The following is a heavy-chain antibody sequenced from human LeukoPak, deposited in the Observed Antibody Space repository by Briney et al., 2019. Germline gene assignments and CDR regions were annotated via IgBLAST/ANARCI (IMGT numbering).Heavy chain of an antibody. CDR3: ARAIGAGYNYYYYGMDV. Sequence: SETLSLTCTVSGGSISSYYWSWTRQPPGKGLEWIGYIYYSGSTNYNPSLKSRVTISVDTSKNQFSLKLSSVTAADTAVYYCARAIGAGYNYYYYGMDVWGQGTTVTVSS. CDR2: IYYSGST. CDR1: GGSISSYY. J-gene: IGHJ6*02. D-gene: IGHD5-12*01. V-gene: IGHV4-59*01.